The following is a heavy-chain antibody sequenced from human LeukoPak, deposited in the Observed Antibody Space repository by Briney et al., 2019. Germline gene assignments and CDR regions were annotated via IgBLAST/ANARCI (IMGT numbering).Heavy chain of an antibody. Sequence: PGGSLRLSCAASGFAFSNYWMSWVRQAPGKGLEWVANIKQDGSEKFYVDSVKGRFTISRDNAKNSPYLQMNSLRAEDTAVYFCAKSTRAVMAMMDVWGKGTTVTVSS. J-gene: IGHJ6*04. CDR1: GFAFSNYW. D-gene: IGHD3-16*01. CDR3: AKSTRAVMAMMDV. V-gene: IGHV3-7*01. CDR2: IKQDGSEK.